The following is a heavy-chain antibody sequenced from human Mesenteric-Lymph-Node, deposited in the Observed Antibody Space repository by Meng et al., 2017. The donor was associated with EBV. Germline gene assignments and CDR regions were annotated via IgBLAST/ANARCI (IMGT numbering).Heavy chain of an antibody. CDR2: IYSTGTT. Sequence: VRLPESGPVLLSPSQTLSLPCAVSVGSISTGGYYWTWIRQPPGKGLVWIAYIYSTGTTYYNPSLKSRVTISVDTSKNQFSLKLNSVTAADTAVYYCARGIADSWFDPWGQGALVTVSS. V-gene: IGHV4-30-4*01. CDR3: ARGIADSWFDP. CDR1: VGSISTGGYY. D-gene: IGHD2-15*01. J-gene: IGHJ5*02.